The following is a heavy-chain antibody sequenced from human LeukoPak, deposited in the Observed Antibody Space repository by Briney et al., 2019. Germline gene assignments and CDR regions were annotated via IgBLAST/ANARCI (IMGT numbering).Heavy chain of an antibody. CDR2: IKSQTDGGTI. D-gene: IGHD6-13*01. J-gene: IGHJ4*02. CDR3: ATAAGIAAPGTKGLDY. Sequence: VGSLRLSCAASGFTFRNAWMSCVRQAPGKGLEWIVRIKSQTDGGTIAYAAHVKGRFTISREDSNNTLDLQMNSLKTEDTAVYYCATAAGIAAPGTKGLDYWGQGTLVTVSS. CDR1: GFTFRNAW. V-gene: IGHV3-15*01.